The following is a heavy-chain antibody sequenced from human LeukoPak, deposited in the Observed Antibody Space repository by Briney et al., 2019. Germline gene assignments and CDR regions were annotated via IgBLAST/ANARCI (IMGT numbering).Heavy chain of an antibody. CDR3: ARDPDTSGYYCFDY. CDR1: GFTFGSYA. J-gene: IGHJ4*02. V-gene: IGHV3-30-3*01. Sequence: GGSLRLSCAASGFTFGSYAMHWVRQAPGKELEWVAVISYDGSNKYYADSVKGRFTISRDNSKDTLYLQMNSLRAEDTAVYYCARDPDTSGYYCFDYWGQGTLVTVSS. D-gene: IGHD3-22*01. CDR2: ISYDGSNK.